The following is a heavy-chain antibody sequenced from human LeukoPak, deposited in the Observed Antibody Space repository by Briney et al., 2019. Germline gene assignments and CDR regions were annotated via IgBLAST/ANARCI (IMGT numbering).Heavy chain of an antibody. D-gene: IGHD2-2*01. J-gene: IGHJ6*04. V-gene: IGHV3-21*01. CDR1: GFTFSSYS. Sequence: GGSLRLSCAASGFTFSSYSMNWVRQAPGKGLEWVSSISSSSSYIYYADSVKGRFTISRDNAKNSLYLQMNSLRAEDTAVYYRARVKSGEVVVPAAAHYYYYGMDVWGKGTTVTVSS. CDR2: ISSSSSYI. CDR3: ARVKSGEVVVPAAAHYYYYGMDV.